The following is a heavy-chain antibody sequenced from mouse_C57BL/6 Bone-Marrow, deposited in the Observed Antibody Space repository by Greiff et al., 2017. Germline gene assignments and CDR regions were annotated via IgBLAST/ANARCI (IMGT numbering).Heavy chain of an antibody. Sequence: VQLVQSGAGLARPGASVKLSCTASGYTFTSYGISWVRQRTGQGLEWIGEIYLRSGNTYYNETFKGKFTLTADKSSSTAYMELRSLTSEDSAVYFCARNYGSCYDYWGQGTTLTVSS. CDR2: IYLRSGNT. CDR1: GYTFTSYG. D-gene: IGHD1-1*01. J-gene: IGHJ2*01. CDR3: ARNYGSCYDY. V-gene: IGHV1-81*01.